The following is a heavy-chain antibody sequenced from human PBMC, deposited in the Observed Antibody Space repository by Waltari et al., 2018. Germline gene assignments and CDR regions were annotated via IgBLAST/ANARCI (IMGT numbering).Heavy chain of an antibody. CDR2: INHSGST. CDR3: ARAGPLHNTYYYGSGRGYFDY. J-gene: IGHJ4*02. Sequence: QVQLQQWGAGLLKPSETLSLTCAVYGGSFSGYYWSWIRQPPGKGLEWIGEINHSGSTNYNPSRKSLFTISVDTSKNQCSLKLSSVTAADTAVYYCARAGPLHNTYYYGSGRGYFDYWGQGTLVTVSS. D-gene: IGHD3-10*01. CDR1: GGSFSGYY. V-gene: IGHV4-34*01.